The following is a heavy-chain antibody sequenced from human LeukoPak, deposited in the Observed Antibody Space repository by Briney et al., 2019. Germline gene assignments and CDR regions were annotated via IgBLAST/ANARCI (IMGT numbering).Heavy chain of an antibody. CDR1: GYTCTGYY. V-gene: IGHV1-2*02. D-gene: IGHD1-1*01. CDR2: INPNSGGT. J-gene: IGHJ4*02. Sequence: ASVKVSCKASGYTCTGYYMHWVRPAPGQGLEWLGWINPNSGGTNYAQNFQGRVTMTRDTSISTAYMELSRLRYDDTAVYYCARADTLERLLLHYWGQVTLVTVSS. CDR3: ARADTLERLLLHY.